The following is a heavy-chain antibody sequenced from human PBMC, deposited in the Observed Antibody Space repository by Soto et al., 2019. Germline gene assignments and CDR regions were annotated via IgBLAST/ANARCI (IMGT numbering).Heavy chain of an antibody. CDR1: GFTFSNAW. J-gene: IGHJ4*02. CDR2: IKSKADGGTT. CDR3: TTIWLQLWRDY. Sequence: GGSLRLSCAASGFTFSNAWMSWVRQAPGKGLEWVGRIKSKADGGTTDYAAPVKGRFTISRDDSKNTLYLQMNSLKTEDTAVYYCTTIWLQLWRDYWGQGTLVTVSS. V-gene: IGHV3-15*01. D-gene: IGHD5-18*01.